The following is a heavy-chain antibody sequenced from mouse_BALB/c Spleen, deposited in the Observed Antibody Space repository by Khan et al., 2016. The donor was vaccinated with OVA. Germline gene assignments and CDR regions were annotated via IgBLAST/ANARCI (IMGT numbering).Heavy chain of an antibody. CDR3: TRTARINY. D-gene: IGHD1-2*01. V-gene: IGHV3-2*02. Sequence: EVELEESGPGLVKPSQSLSLTCTVTGYSITSGYGWNWIRQFPGNKLEWMGYISYSGSTNYNPSLKSRISITRDTSKNQFFLQLNSVTTEDTATXYCTRTARINYWGQGTTLTVSS. J-gene: IGHJ2*01. CDR2: ISYSGST. CDR1: GYSITSGYG.